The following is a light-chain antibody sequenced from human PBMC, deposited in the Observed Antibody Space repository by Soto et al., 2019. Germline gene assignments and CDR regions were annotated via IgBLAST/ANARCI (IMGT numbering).Light chain of an antibody. CDR3: SSYTSSSTV. Sequence: QSALTQPASVSGSPGQSITISCTGTSSDVGGYNYVSWYQQHPGKAPKLMIYDVSNRPSGVSNRFSGSKSGNTASLTISGLQAEDEADYYCSSYTSSSTVFGTATKLTVL. CDR2: DVS. J-gene: IGLJ1*01. V-gene: IGLV2-14*01. CDR1: SSDVGGYNY.